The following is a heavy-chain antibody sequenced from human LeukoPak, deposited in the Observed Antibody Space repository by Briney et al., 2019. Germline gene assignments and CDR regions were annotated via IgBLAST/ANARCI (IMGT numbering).Heavy chain of an antibody. D-gene: IGHD6-19*01. V-gene: IGHV4-4*07. CDR2: IHSTGTT. CDR1: GGSISGYY. Sequence: PSETLSLTCTLSGGSISGYYWSWIRQPAGKGLEWIGRIHSTGTTNYSPSLQSRVTISIDTSQIRFSLNLSSVTATDTAVYYCGRRRAAVLGDAFDIWGQGTMVTVSS. J-gene: IGHJ3*02. CDR3: GRRRAAVLGDAFDI.